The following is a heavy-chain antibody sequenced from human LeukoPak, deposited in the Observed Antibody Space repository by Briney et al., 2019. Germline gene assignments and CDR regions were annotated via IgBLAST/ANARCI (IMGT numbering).Heavy chain of an antibody. CDR2: ISAYNGNT. J-gene: IGHJ6*02. CDR3: ARDGGYGRRYYHHYGMEA. V-gene: IGHV1-18*01. D-gene: IGHD5-18*01. CDR1: GYTLTSYG. Sequence: GASVKVSCKASGYTLTSYGISWVRQAPGQGLEWMGWISAYNGNTNYAQKLQGRVTMTTDASTSTAYMELRSLGSDDTAVYYCARDGGYGRRYYHHYGMEAWGQGTTVTVSS.